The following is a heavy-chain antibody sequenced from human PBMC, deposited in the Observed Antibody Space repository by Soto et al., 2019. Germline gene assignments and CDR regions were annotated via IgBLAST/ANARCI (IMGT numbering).Heavy chain of an antibody. CDR2: ISVYNGNT. D-gene: IGHD3-10*01. Sequence: QVQLVQSGVEVKNPGASVRVSCKASAYPFTSYGISWVRQAPGQGLEWMGWISVYNGNTNYAREFQGRVTLTTDTSTSTAYMELRSLRSDVTAVYYCARGFLSVLSYYYYGLDVWGQGTTVIVSS. V-gene: IGHV1-18*01. CDR3: ARGFLSVLSYYYYGLDV. J-gene: IGHJ6*01. CDR1: AYPFTSYG.